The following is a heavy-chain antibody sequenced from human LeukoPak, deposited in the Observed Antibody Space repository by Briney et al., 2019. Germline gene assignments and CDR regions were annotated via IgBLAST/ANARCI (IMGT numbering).Heavy chain of an antibody. CDR2: ISGSGGST. CDR3: AKALAAAGTGNYFDY. J-gene: IGHJ4*02. V-gene: IGHV3-23*01. CDR1: GFTFSAYA. D-gene: IGHD6-13*01. Sequence: GGSLRLSCAASGFTFSAYAMTWVRQAPGKGLEWVSAISGSGGSTYYADPVKGRFTISRDNSKNTLYLQMNSLRAEDTAVYYCAKALAAAGTGNYFDYWGQGTLVTVSP.